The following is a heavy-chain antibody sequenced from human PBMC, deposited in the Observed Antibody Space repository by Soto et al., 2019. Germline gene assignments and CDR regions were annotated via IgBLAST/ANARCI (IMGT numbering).Heavy chain of an antibody. V-gene: IGHV3-21*01. D-gene: IGHD3-3*01. CDR3: AREANTIYAPHGLDG. CDR1: AFPFDSYS. J-gene: IGHJ6*02. Sequence: PGGSLRLSCAVSAFPFDSYSMSWVRQAPGQGLEWLASLSSGSFYIFHADSIRGRFTISSDDAKNLLFLQMNSLTIEDTVTYYCAREANTIYAPHGLDGWGQGTAVTVSS. CDR2: LSSGSFYI.